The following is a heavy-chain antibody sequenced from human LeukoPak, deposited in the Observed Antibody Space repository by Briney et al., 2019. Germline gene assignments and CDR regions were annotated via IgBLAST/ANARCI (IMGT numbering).Heavy chain of an antibody. D-gene: IGHD3-10*01. J-gene: IGHJ4*02. CDR2: IYYSGST. V-gene: IGHV4-59*01. CDR1: GVSISSYY. CDR3: ARGASGAPDPFDY. Sequence: PSETLSLTCTVSGVSISSYYWSWLRQPPGKGLEWIGYIYYSGSTNYNPSLKSRVTISVDPSKNQFSLKLSSVTAADTAVYYCARGASGAPDPFDYWGQGTLVTVSS.